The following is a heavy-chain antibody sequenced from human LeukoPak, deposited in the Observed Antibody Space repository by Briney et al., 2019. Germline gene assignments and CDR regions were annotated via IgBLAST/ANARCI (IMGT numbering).Heavy chain of an antibody. CDR3: ARLYSSSSRGYYFDY. D-gene: IGHD6-13*01. J-gene: IGHJ4*02. Sequence: VSGPTLVKPTQTLTLTCTFSGFSLSTSGVGVGWIRQPPGKAPEWLALIYWNDDKRYSPSLKSRLTITKDTSKNQVVLTMTNMDPVDTATYYCARLYSSSSRGYYFDYWGQGTLVTVSS. CDR2: IYWNDDK. V-gene: IGHV2-5*01. CDR1: GFSLSTSGVG.